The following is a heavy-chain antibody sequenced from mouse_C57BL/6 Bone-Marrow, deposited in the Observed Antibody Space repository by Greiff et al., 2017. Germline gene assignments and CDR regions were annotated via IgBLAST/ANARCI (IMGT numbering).Heavy chain of an antibody. V-gene: IGHV14-3*01. CDR2: IDPANGNT. J-gene: IGHJ3*01. CDR3: DRSLYYDYDDAY. CDR1: GFNIKNTY. Sequence: VQLQQSVAELVRPGASVKLSCTASGFNIKNTYMHWVKQRPEQGLEWIGRIDPANGNTKYAPKFQGKATITADTSSNTAYLQLNSLTSEDTAIYCCDRSLYYDYDDAYWGQGTLVTVSA. D-gene: IGHD2-4*01.